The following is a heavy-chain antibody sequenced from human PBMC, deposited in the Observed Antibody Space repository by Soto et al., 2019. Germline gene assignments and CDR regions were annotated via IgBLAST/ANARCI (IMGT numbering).Heavy chain of an antibody. D-gene: IGHD3-3*01. Sequence: QVQLVQSGAEVKKPGSSVKVSCTASGGTFSSYAISWVRQAPGQGLEWMGGIIPIVGTANYAQKFQGRVTITADKSTSTAYMELSGLRSEDTDVYYCARDYDFWSGYHKTSWFDPWGQGTLVTVSS. CDR1: GGTFSSYA. V-gene: IGHV1-69*06. CDR2: IIPIVGTA. J-gene: IGHJ5*02. CDR3: ARDYDFWSGYHKTSWFDP.